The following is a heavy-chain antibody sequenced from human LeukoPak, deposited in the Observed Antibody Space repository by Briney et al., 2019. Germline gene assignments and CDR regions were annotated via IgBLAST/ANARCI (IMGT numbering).Heavy chain of an antibody. CDR2: IYYSGST. CDR1: RGSISGHY. V-gene: IGHV4-59*11. Sequence: SEPLSLPCTVSRGSISGHYRIWIRQSPGKALEWIGSIYYSGSTYYNPSLKSRVTISVDTSKNQFSLKLSSVTAADTAVYYCARGYHDRVPFDYWGQGTLVTVSS. CDR3: ARGYHDRVPFDY. D-gene: IGHD3-22*01. J-gene: IGHJ4*02.